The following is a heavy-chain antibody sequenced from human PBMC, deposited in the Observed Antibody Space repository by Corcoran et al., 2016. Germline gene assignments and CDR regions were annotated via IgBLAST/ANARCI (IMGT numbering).Heavy chain of an antibody. V-gene: IGHV1-69*01. Sequence: QVQLVQSGAEVKKPGSSVKVSCKASGGTFSSYAISWVRQAPGQGLEWMGGIIPIFGTANYAQKFQGRVTITADESTSTAYMELSSLRSEDTAVYYWARGRWGEWLLYNYYYYGMDVWGQGTTVTISS. D-gene: IGHD3-3*01. CDR1: GGTFSSYA. CDR2: IIPIFGTA. J-gene: IGHJ6*02. CDR3: ARGRWGEWLLYNYYYYGMDV.